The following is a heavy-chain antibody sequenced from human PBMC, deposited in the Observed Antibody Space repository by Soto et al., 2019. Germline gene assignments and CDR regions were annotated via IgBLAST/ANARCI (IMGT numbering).Heavy chain of an antibody. V-gene: IGHV2-5*02. CDR1: GFSLSTSGVG. Sequence: QITLKESGPTLVKPTQTLTLTCTFSGFSLSTSGVGVGWIRQPPGKALEWLAVIYWDDSKHHSPSLESRLTIPKDTSKNQVVLTLTNMDPVDTATYYSAHKGYGDYPIVYWGQGTLVTVSS. CDR3: AHKGYGDYPIVY. D-gene: IGHD4-17*01. CDR2: IYWDDSK. J-gene: IGHJ4*02.